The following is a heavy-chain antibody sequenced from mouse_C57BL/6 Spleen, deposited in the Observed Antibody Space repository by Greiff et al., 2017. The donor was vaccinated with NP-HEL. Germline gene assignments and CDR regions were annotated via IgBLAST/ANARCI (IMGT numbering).Heavy chain of an antibody. CDR2: IDPSDSYT. CDR1: GYTFTSYW. J-gene: IGHJ3*01. CDR3: ARGGGYYVGFAY. D-gene: IGHD2-3*01. Sequence: VKLQQPGAELVKPGASVKLSCKASGYTFTSYWMQWVKQRPGQGLEWIGEIDPSDSYTNYNPKFKGKATLTVDTSSSTAYMQLSSLTSEDSAVYYCARGGGYYVGFAYWGQGTLVTVSA. V-gene: IGHV1-50*01.